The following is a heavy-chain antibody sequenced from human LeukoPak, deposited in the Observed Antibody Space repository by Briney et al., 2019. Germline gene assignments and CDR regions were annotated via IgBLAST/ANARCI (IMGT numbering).Heavy chain of an antibody. D-gene: IGHD6-19*01. J-gene: IGHJ4*02. V-gene: IGHV4-39*01. CDR1: GGSISNTSYY. Sequence: KASETLSLTCTVSGGSISNTSYYWGWIRQPPGNGLEWIGSASYSGSTYYNPSLESRVIISVVTSKNQFSLRLSSVTAADTAIYYCARGLSCGWCEDCWGPGTLVTVSS. CDR2: ASYSGST. CDR3: ARGLSCGWCEDC.